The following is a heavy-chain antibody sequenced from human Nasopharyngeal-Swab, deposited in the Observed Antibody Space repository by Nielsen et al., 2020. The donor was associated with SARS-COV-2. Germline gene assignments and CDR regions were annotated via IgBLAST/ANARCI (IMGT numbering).Heavy chain of an antibody. V-gene: IGHV3-7*01. J-gene: IGHJ6*02. CDR3: ARHYDFWSGYYNSHFYGMDV. CDR1: GFTFSNYW. CDR2: IKEDGSAK. Sequence: GGSLRLSCADSGFTFSNYWMSWVRQAPGKGLEWVANIKEDGSAKYYVDSVKGRFTISRDNAKSSLHLQMNSLRAEDTAVYYCARHYDFWSGYYNSHFYGMDVWGQGTTVTVSS. D-gene: IGHD3-3*01.